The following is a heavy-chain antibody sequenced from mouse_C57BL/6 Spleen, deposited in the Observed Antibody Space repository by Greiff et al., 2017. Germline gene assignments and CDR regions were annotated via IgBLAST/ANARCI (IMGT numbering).Heavy chain of an antibody. CDR2: INPSTGGT. V-gene: IGHV1-42*01. CDR1: GYSFTGYY. D-gene: IGHD4-1*02. CDR3: ANCPRDY. J-gene: IGHJ2*01. Sequence: EVQLQQSGPELVKPGASVKISCKASGYSFTGYYMNWVKQSPEKSLEWIGEINPSTGGTTYNQKFKAKATLTVDKSSSTAYMQLKSLTSEDSAVYYCANCPRDYWGQGTTLKVS.